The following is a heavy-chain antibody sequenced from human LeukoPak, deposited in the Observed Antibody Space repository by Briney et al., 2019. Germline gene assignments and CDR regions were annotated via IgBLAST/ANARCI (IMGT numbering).Heavy chain of an antibody. J-gene: IGHJ4*02. Sequence: ASVKVSCKASGYTFTGSYIHWVRQAPGQGLEWMGWINPNSGGTSSAQKFQGRVTMTRDTSVSTAYMELSRLRSDDTALYYCARDEPTNLSIDYWGQGTLVTVSS. V-gene: IGHV1-2*02. D-gene: IGHD1-14*01. CDR3: ARDEPTNLSIDY. CDR2: INPNSGGT. CDR1: GYTFTGSY.